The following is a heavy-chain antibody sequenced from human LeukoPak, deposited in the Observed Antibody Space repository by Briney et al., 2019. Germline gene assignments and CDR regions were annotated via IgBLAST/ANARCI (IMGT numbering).Heavy chain of an antibody. CDR2: FNHSGST. D-gene: IGHD4-17*01. V-gene: IGHV4-34*01. CDR1: GGSFSGLY. Sequence: SETLSLTCAVYGGSFSGLYWRWFRQPPGNRLEWVGAFNHSGSTNYNPSLKSRVTISVDTSKNQFSLKLSSVTAADTAVYYCARSATVHEVGAGYYFDYWGQGTLVTVSS. J-gene: IGHJ4*02. CDR3: ARSATVHEVGAGYYFDY.